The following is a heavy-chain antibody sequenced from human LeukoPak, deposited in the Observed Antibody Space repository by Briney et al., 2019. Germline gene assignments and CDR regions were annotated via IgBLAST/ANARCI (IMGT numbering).Heavy chain of an antibody. V-gene: IGHV1-69*13. D-gene: IGHD3-22*01. Sequence: SVKVSCKASGYTFTGYYMHWVRRAPGQGLEWMGGIIPMFGTANYAQKFQGRVTINADDSTSTAYMELSSLRSEDTAAYYCARVNYYDSRGYRHFDYWGQGTLVTVSS. CDR3: ARVNYYDSRGYRHFDY. CDR2: IIPMFGTA. CDR1: GYTFTGYY. J-gene: IGHJ4*02.